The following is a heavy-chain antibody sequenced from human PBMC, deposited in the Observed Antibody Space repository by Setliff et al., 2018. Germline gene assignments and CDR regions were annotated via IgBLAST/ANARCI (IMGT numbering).Heavy chain of an antibody. D-gene: IGHD3-3*01. V-gene: IGHV4-61*05. J-gene: IGHJ4*02. CDR3: RFWSSYYKNDY. CDR2: INQSGNT. CDR1: GGSISSGSYY. Sequence: SETLSLTCAVSGGSISSGSYYWGWIRQSPGKRPEWIAEINQSGNTNYNPSLNSRVSVSVDTPTNQFSLKVFSVTAADTAVYYCRFWSSYYKNDYWAQGTLVTVSS.